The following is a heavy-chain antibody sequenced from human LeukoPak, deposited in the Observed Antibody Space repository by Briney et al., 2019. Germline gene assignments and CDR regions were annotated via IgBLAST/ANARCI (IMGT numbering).Heavy chain of an antibody. CDR3: ARGQGTVTTH. V-gene: IGHV4-34*01. D-gene: IGHD4-17*01. CDR1: GGSISSYY. CDR2: INHSGSA. Sequence: SETLSLTCTVSGGSISSYYWSWIRQPPGKGLEWIGEINHSGSANYNPSLKSRVTISLDTSKNQFSPKVSSVTAADTAVYYCARGQGTVTTHWGQGTLVTVSS. J-gene: IGHJ4*02.